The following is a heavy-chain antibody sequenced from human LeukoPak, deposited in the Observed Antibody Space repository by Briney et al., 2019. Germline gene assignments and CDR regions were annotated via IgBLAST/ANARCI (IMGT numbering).Heavy chain of an antibody. CDR3: ARDTPLSSGSYLRAFDI. J-gene: IGHJ3*02. V-gene: IGHV4-59*12. CDR2: IDYSGST. D-gene: IGHD1-26*01. Sequence: SETLSLTCTVSDDSISTYYWSWIRQPPGKGLEWIAYIDYSGSTYYNPSLKSRVTISVDTSKNQFSLKLSSVTAADTAVYYCARDTPLSSGSYLRAFDIWGQGTMVTVSS. CDR1: DDSISTYY.